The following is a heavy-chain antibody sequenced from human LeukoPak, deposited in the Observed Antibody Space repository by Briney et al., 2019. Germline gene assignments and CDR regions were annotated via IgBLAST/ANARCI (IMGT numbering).Heavy chain of an antibody. CDR3: AREGRRDPYSTSYMDV. CDR1: GFTFSSYS. D-gene: IGHD2-15*01. Sequence: GGSLRLSCAASGFTFSSYSMNWVRQAPGKGLEWVSSISSSSSYIYYADSVKGRFTISRDNAKNSLYLQMNSLRAEDTAVYYCAREGRRDPYSTSYMDVWGKGTTVTISS. J-gene: IGHJ6*03. V-gene: IGHV3-21*04. CDR2: ISSSSSYI.